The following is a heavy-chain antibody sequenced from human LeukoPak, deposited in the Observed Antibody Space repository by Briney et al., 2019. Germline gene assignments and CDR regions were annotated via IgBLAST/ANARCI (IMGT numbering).Heavy chain of an antibody. D-gene: IGHD3-9*01. V-gene: IGHV3-21*01. Sequence: GGSLRLSCAASGFTFNTFNMHWVRQAPGKGLECVSSITSGGDYIYYADSVKGRFTTSRDNAKNSLSLQLNSLRVEDTAVYYCARGHYDVLAASYKWTPDYWGQGTLVTVSS. J-gene: IGHJ4*02. CDR2: ITSGGDYI. CDR3: ARGHYDVLAASYKWTPDY. CDR1: GFTFNTFN.